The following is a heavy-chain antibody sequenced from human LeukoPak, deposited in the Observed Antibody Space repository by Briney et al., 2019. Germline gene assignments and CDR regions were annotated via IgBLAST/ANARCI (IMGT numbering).Heavy chain of an antibody. V-gene: IGHV3-23*01. J-gene: IGHJ3*01. CDR1: GSPLISFA. CDR2: ISGSDGTT. D-gene: IGHD4-17*01. CDR3: AILWREGDYGSAFGV. Sequence: GGPLNPSCQASGSPLISFAMSWVRQPPGKGRQWAPPISGSDGTTYYPDSVKGRFTISRDNSRNTLYLRVNSLRAEDTAVYYCAILWREGDYGSAFGVWGQGTKVTVSS.